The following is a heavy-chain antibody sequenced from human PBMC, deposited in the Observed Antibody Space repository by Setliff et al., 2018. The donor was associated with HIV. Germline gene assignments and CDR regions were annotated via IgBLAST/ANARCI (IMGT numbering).Heavy chain of an antibody. CDR1: GFSFTSYW. CDR3: ARHFGYNPGWFDS. V-gene: IGHV5-10-1*01. Sequence: GESLKISCKGSGFSFTSYWISWVRQMPGKGLEWMGRIDPADSYTNYSPSFQGHVTISIDKSISTASLHRSSLRTSDTAMYYCARHFGYNPGWFDSWGQGTLVTSP. J-gene: IGHJ5*01. CDR2: IDPADSYT. D-gene: IGHD3-10*01.